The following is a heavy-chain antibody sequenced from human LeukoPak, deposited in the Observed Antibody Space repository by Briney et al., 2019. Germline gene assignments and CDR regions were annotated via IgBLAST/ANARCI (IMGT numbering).Heavy chain of an antibody. D-gene: IGHD4-17*01. CDR1: GCRFTSYW. CDR2: IYPGDSDT. Sequence: GGSLQISCKGSGCRFTSYWIAWVRQLPGKGLEWMGIIYPGDSDTRYSPSFQGQVTISADKSIRTAYLQWSSLKASDTAMYYCARQLGTSVTTFAFDIWGQGTMVTVSS. CDR3: ARQLGTSVTTFAFDI. V-gene: IGHV5-51*01. J-gene: IGHJ3*02.